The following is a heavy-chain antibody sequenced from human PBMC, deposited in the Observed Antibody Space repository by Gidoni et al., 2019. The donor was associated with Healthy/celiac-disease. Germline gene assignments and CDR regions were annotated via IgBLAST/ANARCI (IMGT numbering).Heavy chain of an antibody. CDR2: IYHSGCT. CDR3: ARGRAGGFDY. J-gene: IGHJ4*02. Sequence: QVQLQESGPVLVMPSGTLSLTCAVSGGSISSSNWWSWVRQPPGKWLEWIGEIYHSGCTTYNPSLKIRVTISVDKSKNQFSLKLSSVTAADTAVYYCARGRAGGFDYWGQGTLVTVSS. CDR1: GGSISSSNW. V-gene: IGHV4-4*02. D-gene: IGHD1-26*01.